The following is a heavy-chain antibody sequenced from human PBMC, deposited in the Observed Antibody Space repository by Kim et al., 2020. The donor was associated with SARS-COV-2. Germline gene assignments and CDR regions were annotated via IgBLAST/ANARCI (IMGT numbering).Heavy chain of an antibody. D-gene: IGHD3-10*01. CDR2: IRSKAYGGTT. CDR1: GFTFGDYA. CDR3: TSNLWFGELLPDY. J-gene: IGHJ4*02. V-gene: IGHV3-49*03. Sequence: GGSLRLSCTASGFTFGDYAMSWFRQAPGKGLEWVGFIRSKAYGGTTEYAASVKGRFTISRDDSKSIAYLQMNSLNTEDTAVYYCTSNLWFGELLPDYWGQGTLVTVSS.